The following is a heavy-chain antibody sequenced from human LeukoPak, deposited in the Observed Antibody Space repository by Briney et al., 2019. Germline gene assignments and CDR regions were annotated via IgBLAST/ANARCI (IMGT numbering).Heavy chain of an antibody. J-gene: IGHJ4*02. V-gene: IGHV4-61*10. D-gene: IGHD2-15*01. CDR1: GGSISSGSYY. Sequence: PSETLSLTCTVSGGSISSGSYYWSWIRQPAGKGLEWIGQIYHSGNTNYNPSLKSRVTMSLDKSKNQFSLKLNSLTAADTAVYYCARDGGGTDYWGQGILVTVSS. CDR2: IYHSGNT. CDR3: ARDGGGTDY.